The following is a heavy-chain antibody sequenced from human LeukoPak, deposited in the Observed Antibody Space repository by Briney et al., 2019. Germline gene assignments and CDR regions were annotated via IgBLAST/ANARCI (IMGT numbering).Heavy chain of an antibody. Sequence: EASVKVSCKASGYTFTSYAMHWVRQAPGQRLEWMGWINAGNGNTKYSQKFQGRVTITRDTSASTAYMELSSLRSEDTAVYYCARFTAPGSGSYPDYWGQGTLVTVSS. CDR1: GYTFTSYA. J-gene: IGHJ4*02. V-gene: IGHV1-3*01. D-gene: IGHD1-26*01. CDR3: ARFTAPGSGSYPDY. CDR2: INAGNGNT.